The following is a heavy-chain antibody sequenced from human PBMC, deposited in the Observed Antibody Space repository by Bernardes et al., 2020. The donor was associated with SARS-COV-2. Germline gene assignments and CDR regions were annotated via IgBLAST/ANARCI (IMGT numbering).Heavy chain of an antibody. V-gene: IGHV1-2*02. CDR2: INPNSGGT. Sequence: ASVKVSCKASGYTFTDYYMHWVRQAPGQGLEWMGWINPNSGGTNYAQKFQGRVTMTRDTSISTAYMELSRLRSDDTAVYYCAREKDGDYAYYYYGMDVWGQGTTVTVSS. CDR3: AREKDGDYAYYYYGMDV. CDR1: GYTFTDYY. J-gene: IGHJ6*02. D-gene: IGHD4-17*01.